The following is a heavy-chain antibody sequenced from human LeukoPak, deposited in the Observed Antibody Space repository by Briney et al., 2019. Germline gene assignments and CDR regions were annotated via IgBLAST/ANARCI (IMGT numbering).Heavy chain of an antibody. Sequence: VASVKVSCKTSGGTFNSYAISWVRQAPGQGLEWMGGIIAIFRTANYAQKFQGRVTITADEFMSTVYMELSSLRSEDTAVYYCARHSGYHSTTHLDYWGQETLVTVSS. V-gene: IGHV1-69*13. J-gene: IGHJ4*02. CDR3: ARHSGYHSTTHLDY. CDR2: IIAIFRTA. D-gene: IGHD3-22*01. CDR1: GGTFNSYA.